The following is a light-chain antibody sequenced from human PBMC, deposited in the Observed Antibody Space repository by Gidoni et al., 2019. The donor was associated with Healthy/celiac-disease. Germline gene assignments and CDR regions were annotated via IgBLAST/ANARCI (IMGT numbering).Light chain of an antibody. J-gene: IGLJ2*01. V-gene: IGLV2-18*02. CDR2: EVS. CDR3: SSYTSSSTWV. CDR1: SSDVGSYNR. Sequence: QSALTQTHSVSGSPGQSVTISCTGTSSDVGSYNRVAWYQQPPGTAPKLMIYEVSNRPSGVPALFSGSYSGNTASLPISGLQAEDEAYYYCSSYTSSSTWVFGGGTKLTVL.